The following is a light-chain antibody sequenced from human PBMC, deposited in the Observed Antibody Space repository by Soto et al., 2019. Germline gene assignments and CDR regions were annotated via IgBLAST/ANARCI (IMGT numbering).Light chain of an antibody. CDR2: DAS. J-gene: IGKJ1*01. Sequence: IVLTQSPATLSLSTGERATLSCRASQSVSSYLAWYQQKPGQAPRLLIYDASNRAAGIPARFSGSGSGTDFTLTISSVETEDFAVYYCQQRSNWPTFGQGTKVDIK. V-gene: IGKV3-11*01. CDR1: QSVSSY. CDR3: QQRSNWPT.